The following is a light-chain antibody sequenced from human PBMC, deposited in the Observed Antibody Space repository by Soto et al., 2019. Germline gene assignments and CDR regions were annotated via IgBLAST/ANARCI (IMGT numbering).Light chain of an antibody. Sequence: QSALTQAASVSGSPGQSITISCTGTSSDVGGYNHVSWYQHSPGKAPKLILFAVSDWPSGVSHRFSGSKSGNTASLTISGLQAEDEADYYCCSYTSVSTVVFGGGTKVTVL. CDR2: AVS. CDR3: CSYTSVSTVV. CDR1: SSDVGGYNH. J-gene: IGLJ2*01. V-gene: IGLV2-14*01.